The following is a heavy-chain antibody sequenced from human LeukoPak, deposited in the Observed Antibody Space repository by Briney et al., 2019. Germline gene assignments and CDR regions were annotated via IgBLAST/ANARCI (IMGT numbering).Heavy chain of an antibody. D-gene: IGHD3-22*01. CDR3: ARDDYYYDSSGYLA. Sequence: SGTLSLTCTVSGGSISSYYWSWIRQPPGKGLEWIGYIYYSGSTNYNPSLKSRVTISVDTSKNQFSLKLSSVTAADTAVYYCARDDYYYDSSGYLAWGQGTLVTVSS. V-gene: IGHV4-59*01. CDR1: GGSISSYY. CDR2: IYYSGST. J-gene: IGHJ5*02.